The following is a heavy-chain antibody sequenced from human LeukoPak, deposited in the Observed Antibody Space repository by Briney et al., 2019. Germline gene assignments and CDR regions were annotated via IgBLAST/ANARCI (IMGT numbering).Heavy chain of an antibody. CDR2: INKDGSER. V-gene: IGHV3-7*01. J-gene: IGHJ4*02. CDR3: ARESKGRSKIDY. Sequence: GGSLRLPCAASGFTFSGYWMSWVRQAPGKGLEWVANINKDGSERYNVDSAKGRFTISRDNANKSLYLQMNSLRAEDTSVYYCARESKGRSKIDYWGQGTLVTVSS. CDR1: GFTFSGYW. D-gene: IGHD4-17*01.